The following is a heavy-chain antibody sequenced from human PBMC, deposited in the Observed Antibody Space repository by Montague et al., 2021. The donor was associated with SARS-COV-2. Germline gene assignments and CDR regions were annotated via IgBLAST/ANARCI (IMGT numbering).Heavy chain of an antibody. CDR1: GGSFSGYY. V-gene: IGHV4-34*01. CDR2: INHSGST. J-gene: IGHJ4*02. CDR3: ARGYQLRFLEWSSRQSTFGY. Sequence: SETLSLTCAVYGGSFSGYYWSWIRQPPGKGLEWIGEINHSGSTNYNPSLKSRVTISVDTSKNQFSLKLSSVTAADTAVYYCARGYQLRFLEWSSRQSTFGYWGQGTLVTVSS. D-gene: IGHD3-3*01.